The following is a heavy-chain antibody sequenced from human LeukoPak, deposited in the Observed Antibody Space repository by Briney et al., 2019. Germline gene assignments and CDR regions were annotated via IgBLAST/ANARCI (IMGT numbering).Heavy chain of an antibody. V-gene: IGHV4-30-2*01. CDR3: ASTTVVTSNAFDI. D-gene: IGHD4-23*01. J-gene: IGHJ3*02. CDR2: IYHSGST. Sequence: LRLSCAASGFTFSSYSMSWIRQPPGKGLEWIGYIYHSGSTYYNPSLKSRVTISVDRSKNQFSLKLSSVTAADTAVYYCASTTVVTSNAFDIWGQGTMVTVSS. CDR1: GFTFSSYS.